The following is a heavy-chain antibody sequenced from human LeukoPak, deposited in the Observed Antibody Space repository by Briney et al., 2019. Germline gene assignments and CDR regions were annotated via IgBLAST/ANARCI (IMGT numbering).Heavy chain of an antibody. Sequence: SSETLSLTCTVSGGSISSGDYYWSWIRQPPGKGLEWIGYIYYSGSTYYNPSLKSRVTISVDTSKNQFSLKLSSVTAADTAVYYCARKGYCSSTSCYGFDPWGQGTLVTVSS. CDR1: GGSISSGDYY. J-gene: IGHJ5*02. CDR3: ARKGYCSSTSCYGFDP. CDR2: IYYSGST. D-gene: IGHD2-2*01. V-gene: IGHV4-30-4*01.